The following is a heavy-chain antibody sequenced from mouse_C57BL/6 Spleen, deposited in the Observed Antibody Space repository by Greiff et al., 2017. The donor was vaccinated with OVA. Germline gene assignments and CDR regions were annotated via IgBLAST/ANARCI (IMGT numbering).Heavy chain of an antibody. D-gene: IGHD2-4*01. CDR2: ILPGSGST. J-gene: IGHJ4*01. CDR1: GYTFTGYW. V-gene: IGHV1-9*01. CDR3: ARKVVYYDYDDYAMDY. Sequence: QVQLQQSGAELMKPGASVKLSCKATGYTFTGYWIEWVKQRPGHGLEWIGEILPGSGSTNYNEKFKGKATFTADTSSNTAYMQLSSLTTEDSAIYYCARKVVYYDYDDYAMDYWGQGTSVTVSS.